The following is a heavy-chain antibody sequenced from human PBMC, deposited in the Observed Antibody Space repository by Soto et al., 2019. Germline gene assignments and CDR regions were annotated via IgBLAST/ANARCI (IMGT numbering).Heavy chain of an antibody. V-gene: IGHV1-69*12. CDR3: ARGPDFGDYGGIAF. CDR2: IIPMFGTA. Sequence: QVQLVQSGAEVKKPGSSVKVSCKASGGTFSSYALSWVRQAPGQGLEWMGGIIPMFGTANYAQRFQDRVTITADELTTTGYMDLSSLTSEDTAVSDCARGPDFGDYGGIAFWGQGTLVTVSS. J-gene: IGHJ4*02. CDR1: GGTFSSYA. D-gene: IGHD4-17*01.